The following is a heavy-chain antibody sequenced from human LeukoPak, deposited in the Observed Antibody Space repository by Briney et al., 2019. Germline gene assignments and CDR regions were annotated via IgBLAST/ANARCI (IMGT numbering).Heavy chain of an antibody. J-gene: IGHJ5*02. CDR2: ISSSSSYI. V-gene: IGHV3-21*01. CDR1: GFTFSSYA. D-gene: IGHD3-3*01. CDR3: ARGGVGTTGFRS. Sequence: GGSLRLSCAASGFTFSSYAMHWVRQAPGKGLEWVSSISSSSSYIYYADSVKGRFTISRDNAKNSLYLQMNSLRAEDTAVYYCARGGVGTTGFRSWGQGTLVTVSS.